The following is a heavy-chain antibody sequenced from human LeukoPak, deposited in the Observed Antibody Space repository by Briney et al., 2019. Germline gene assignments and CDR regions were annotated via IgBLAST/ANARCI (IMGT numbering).Heavy chain of an antibody. CDR1: GGSISSRNW. D-gene: IGHD2-15*01. J-gene: IGHJ5*01. CDR3: ARSRGGYCSGGSCYEFYNWFDS. CDR2: IYHSGST. V-gene: IGHV4-4*02. Sequence: PSETLSLTCAVSGGSISSRNWWSWVRQPPGKGLEWIGEIYHSGSTNYNPSLKSRVTIPVDTSKNQFSLKLSSVTAADTAVYYCARSRGGYCSGGSCYEFYNWFDSWGQGTLVTVSS.